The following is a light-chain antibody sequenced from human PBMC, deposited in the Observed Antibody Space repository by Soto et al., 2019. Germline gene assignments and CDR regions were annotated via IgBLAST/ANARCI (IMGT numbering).Light chain of an antibody. CDR3: QQYNSYPYA. CDR1: QSISSW. J-gene: IGKJ2*01. CDR2: KAS. V-gene: IGKV1-5*03. Sequence: DIQMTQSPSTLSASVGDRVTITCRTSQSISSWLAWYQQKPGKAPKLLIYKASSLESGVPSRFSRSGSATEFTLTISSLQPDDFATYYGQQYNSYPYAFGQGTKLEIK.